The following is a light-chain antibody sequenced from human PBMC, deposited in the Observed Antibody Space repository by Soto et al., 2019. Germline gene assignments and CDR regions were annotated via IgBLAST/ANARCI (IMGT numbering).Light chain of an antibody. CDR3: QQLYSYPYT. J-gene: IGKJ2*01. CDR2: VAS. V-gene: IGKV1-9*01. Sequence: DIQLTQSPSFLSASVGDRVTITCRASQGISTYLAWYQQKSGKAPKLLIYVASTLQSGVPSRFSGSGSGTEFTVTISSLQAEDLAIYYCQQLYSYPYTFGQGTKLE. CDR1: QGISTY.